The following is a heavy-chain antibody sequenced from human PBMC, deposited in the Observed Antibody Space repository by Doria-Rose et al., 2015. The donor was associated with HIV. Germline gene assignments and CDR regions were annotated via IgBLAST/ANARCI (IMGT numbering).Heavy chain of an antibody. CDR3: ATGVTLDY. Sequence: VQLVQSGGGLVRPGGSLRLSCATSGSTFGSHRINWVRQAPGKGLECVSSISSTSAYINYADSVRGRFTISRDNARNSLYLQMDSLRAEDTAIYYCATGVTLDYWGQGTLVTVSS. CDR2: ISSTSAYI. CDR1: GSTFGSHR. V-gene: IGHV3-21*01. J-gene: IGHJ4*02. D-gene: IGHD3-10*01.